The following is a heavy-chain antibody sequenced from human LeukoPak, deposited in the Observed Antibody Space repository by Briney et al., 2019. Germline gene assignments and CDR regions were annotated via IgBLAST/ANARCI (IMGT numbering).Heavy chain of an antibody. CDR1: GFTFSSYG. CDR3: AKWFSRKSYYYDSSGYY. D-gene: IGHD3-22*01. Sequence: GGSLRLSCAASGFTFSSYGMHWVRQAPGKGLEWVAVISYDGSNKYYADSVKGRFTISRDNSKNTLYLQMNSLRAEDTAVYYCAKWFSRKSYYYDSSGYYWGQGTLVTVSS. V-gene: IGHV3-30*18. J-gene: IGHJ4*02. CDR2: ISYDGSNK.